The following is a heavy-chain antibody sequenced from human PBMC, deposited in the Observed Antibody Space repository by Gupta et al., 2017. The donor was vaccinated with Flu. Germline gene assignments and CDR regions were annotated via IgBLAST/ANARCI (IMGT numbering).Heavy chain of an antibody. CDR1: GFAFDTYG. CDR2: ITHIGVGT. J-gene: IGHJ4*02. V-gene: IGHV3-23*01. D-gene: IGHD6-19*01. Sequence: EVQLSESGGGLVQPGGSLRLSCADSGFAFDTYGMSWVRQGPGMGHPWVSGITHIGVGTYYADSVRGRFTVSRDNSENTFYLQMNSQRAEYTAVYFCAKDLYTVPGALDSWGQGTLVTVSS. CDR3: AKDLYTVPGALDS.